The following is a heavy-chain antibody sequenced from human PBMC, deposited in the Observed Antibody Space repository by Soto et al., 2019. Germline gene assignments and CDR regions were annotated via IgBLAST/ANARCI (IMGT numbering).Heavy chain of an antibody. Sequence: GGSLRLSCAASGFTFSSYAMHWVRQAPGKGLEWVAVISYDGSNKYYADSVKGRFTISRDNSKNTLYLQMNSLRAEDTAVYYCARDRDRFLGPYGMDVWGQGTTVTVSS. CDR1: GFTFSSYA. J-gene: IGHJ6*02. V-gene: IGHV3-30-3*01. CDR2: ISYDGSNK. D-gene: IGHD3-3*01. CDR3: ARDRDRFLGPYGMDV.